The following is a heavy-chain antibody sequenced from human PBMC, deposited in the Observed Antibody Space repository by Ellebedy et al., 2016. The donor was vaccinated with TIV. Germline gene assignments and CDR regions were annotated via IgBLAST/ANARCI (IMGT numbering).Heavy chain of an antibody. CDR2: ITSSDNTK. V-gene: IGHV3-11*01. Sequence: GESLKISCAASGFTFSVYYMSWVRQAPGRGLEWISYITSSDNTKYYAASVKGRFTISRDNAKNSLYLQMNSLRAEDTAMYYCARRDRVAGVDYWGRGTLVTVSS. D-gene: IGHD6-19*01. CDR1: GFTFSVYY. J-gene: IGHJ4*02. CDR3: ARRDRVAGVDY.